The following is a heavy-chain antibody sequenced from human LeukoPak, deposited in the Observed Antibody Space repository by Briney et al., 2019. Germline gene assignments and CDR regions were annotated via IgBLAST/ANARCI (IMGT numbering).Heavy chain of an antibody. CDR3: AKGRKIWPAEYFQY. CDR1: GFTFSAYV. V-gene: IGHV3-23*01. J-gene: IGHJ1*01. Sequence: GGSLRLSCAASGFTFSAYVMSWVRQTPGKGLEWVSAIGGGDYTDYAYSVKGRFTISRDNSKNTLYLQMKSQRAEDTAVYYCAKGRKIWPAEYFQYWGQGTLVTVSS. CDR2: IGGGDYT.